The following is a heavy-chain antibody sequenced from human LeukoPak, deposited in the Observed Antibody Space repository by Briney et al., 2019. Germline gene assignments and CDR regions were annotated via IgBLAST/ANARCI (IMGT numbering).Heavy chain of an antibody. J-gene: IGHJ4*02. CDR2: IYSGGST. Sequence: GGSLRLSCAASGFTVSSNYMSWVRQAPGKGLEWVSVIYSGGSTYYADSVEGRFTISRDNSKNTLYLQMNSLRAEDTAVYYCARGIGAYYDYVWGSYRDYYFDYWGQGTLVTVSS. CDR1: GFTVSSNY. CDR3: ARGIGAYYDYVWGSYRDYYFDY. D-gene: IGHD3-16*02. V-gene: IGHV3-53*01.